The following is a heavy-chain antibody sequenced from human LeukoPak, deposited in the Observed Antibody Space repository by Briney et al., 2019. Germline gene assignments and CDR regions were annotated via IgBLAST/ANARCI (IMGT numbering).Heavy chain of an antibody. V-gene: IGHV3-30-3*01. CDR1: GFTFSSYA. Sequence: GGSLRPSCAASGFTFSSYAMHWVRQAPGKGLEWVAVISYDGSNKYYADSVKGRFTISRDNSKNTLYLQMNSLRAEDTAVYYCARDRYYDFWSGYWDYWGQGTLVTVSS. J-gene: IGHJ4*02. CDR3: ARDRYYDFWSGYWDY. CDR2: ISYDGSNK. D-gene: IGHD3-3*01.